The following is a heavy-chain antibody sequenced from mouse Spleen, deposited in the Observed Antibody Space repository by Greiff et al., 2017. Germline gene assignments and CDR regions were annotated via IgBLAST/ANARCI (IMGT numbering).Heavy chain of an antibody. CDR1: GYTFTDYY. V-gene: IGHV1-26*01. CDR3: ARERYGSSLFAY. CDR2: INPNNGGT. D-gene: IGHD1-1*01. J-gene: IGHJ3*01. Sequence: EVQLQQSGPELVKPGASVKISCKASGYTFTDYYMNWVKQSHGKSLEWIGDINPNNGGTSYNQKFKGKATLTVDKSSSTAYMELRSLTSEDSAVYYCARERYGSSLFAYWGQGTLVTVSA.